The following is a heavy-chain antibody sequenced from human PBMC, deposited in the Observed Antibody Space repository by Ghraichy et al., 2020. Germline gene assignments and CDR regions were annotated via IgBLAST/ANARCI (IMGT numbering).Heavy chain of an antibody. CDR3: ARPYDSSGYYWPLFGY. D-gene: IGHD3-22*01. CDR1: GGSFSGYY. CDR2: INHSGST. Sequence: SETLSLTCAVYGGSFSGYYWSWIRQPPGKGLEWIGEINHSGSTNYNPSLKSRVTISVDTSKNQFSLKLSSVTAADTAVYYCARPYDSSGYYWPLFGYWGQGTLVTVSS. J-gene: IGHJ4*02. V-gene: IGHV4-34*01.